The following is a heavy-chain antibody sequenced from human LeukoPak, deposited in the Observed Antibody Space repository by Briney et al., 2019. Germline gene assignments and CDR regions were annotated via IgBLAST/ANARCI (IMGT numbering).Heavy chain of an antibody. V-gene: IGHV3-48*02. CDR2: ISSSSETI. CDR3: ATTQFGSRSYFNDF. Sequence: GGSLRLSCAASGFTLSDFSMNWVRQAPGKGREWVSYISSSSETIYYADSVKGRFTISRDNARNSLYLQMNSLRDEDTAVYYCATTQFGSRSYFNDFWGQGTLVTVSS. D-gene: IGHD3-10*01. J-gene: IGHJ4*02. CDR1: GFTLSDFS.